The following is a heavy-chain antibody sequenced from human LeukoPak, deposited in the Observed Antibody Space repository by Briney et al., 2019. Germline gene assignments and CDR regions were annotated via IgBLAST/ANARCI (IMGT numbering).Heavy chain of an antibody. V-gene: IGHV3-7*01. D-gene: IGHD4-17*01. Sequence: PGGSLRLSCAASGFTFSSYAIHWVRQAPGKGLEWVANIKQDGSEKYYVDSVKGRFTISRDNAKNSLYLQMNSLRAEDTAVYYCAREVTTGVYFDYWGQGTLVTVSS. CDR3: AREVTTGVYFDY. J-gene: IGHJ4*02. CDR2: IKQDGSEK. CDR1: GFTFSSYA.